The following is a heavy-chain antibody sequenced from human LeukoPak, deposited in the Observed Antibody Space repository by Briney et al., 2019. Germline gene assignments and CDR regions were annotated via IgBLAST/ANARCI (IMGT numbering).Heavy chain of an antibody. Sequence: PGGSLRLSCAASGFTFSSYAMSWVRQAPGKGLEWVSAISGSGGSTYYADSVKGRFTISRDNSKNTLYLQMNSLRAEDTAVYYCAKPGGNRYCSGGSCPRNYYYGMDVWGQGTTVTVSS. CDR1: GFTFSSYA. CDR2: ISGSGGST. V-gene: IGHV3-23*01. CDR3: AKPGGNRYCSGGSCPRNYYYGMDV. J-gene: IGHJ6*02. D-gene: IGHD2-15*01.